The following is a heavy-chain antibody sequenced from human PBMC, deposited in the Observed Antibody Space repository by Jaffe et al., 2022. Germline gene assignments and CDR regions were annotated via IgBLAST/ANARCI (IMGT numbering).Heavy chain of an antibody. J-gene: IGHJ4*02. Sequence: QVQLQESGPGLVKPSETLSLTCAVSDYSVSSSYYWGWIRQSPGKGLEWIGSISHRGNTYYNPSLKSRLTISVDTSKNQISLRLTSVTAADTAVYYCARLGRFGELTDYWGQGTLVTVSS. CDR1: DYSVSSSYY. CDR3: ARLGRFGELTDY. V-gene: IGHV4-38-2*01. CDR2: ISHRGNT. D-gene: IGHD3-10*01.